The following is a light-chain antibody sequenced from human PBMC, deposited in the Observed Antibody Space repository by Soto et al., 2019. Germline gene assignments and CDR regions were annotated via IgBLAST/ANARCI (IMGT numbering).Light chain of an antibody. CDR3: CSYAGSSTYV. Sequence: QSVLTQPASVSGSPGQSITISCTGTSSDVGSYNLVSWYQQHPGKAPKLMIYEGSKRPSGVSNRFSGSKSGNTASLTLSGLQAEDEADYYCCSYAGSSTYVFGTGTKV. V-gene: IGLV2-23*01. CDR1: SSDVGSYNL. J-gene: IGLJ1*01. CDR2: EGS.